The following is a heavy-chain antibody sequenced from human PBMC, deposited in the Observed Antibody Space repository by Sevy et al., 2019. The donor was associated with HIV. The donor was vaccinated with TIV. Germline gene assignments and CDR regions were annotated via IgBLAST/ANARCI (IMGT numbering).Heavy chain of an antibody. D-gene: IGHD6-13*01. CDR2: TRNKADGYTT. V-gene: IGHV3-72*01. J-gene: IGHJ4*02. Sequence: GGSLRLSCVASGVTFSDHYMEWVRQAPGKGLEWVGRTRNKADGYTTEYAASVKGRFTISRDESKNSLYVQMNSLKAEDTAVYYCATHAGIAAAGRVFDYWGQGTLVTVSS. CDR3: ATHAGIAAAGRVFDY. CDR1: GVTFSDHY.